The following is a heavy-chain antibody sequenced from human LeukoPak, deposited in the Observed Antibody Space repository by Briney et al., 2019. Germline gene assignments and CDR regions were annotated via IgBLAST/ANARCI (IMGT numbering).Heavy chain of an antibody. CDR2: IYYSGST. J-gene: IGHJ4*02. CDR1: GGSISSGGYY. CDR3: ASGGAYCSSTSCYAFDY. Sequence: SQTLSLTCTVSGGSISSGGYYWSWIRQHPGKGLEWIGYIYYSGSTYYNPSLKSRVIISVDTSKNQFSLKLSSVTAADTAVYYGASGGAYCSSTSCYAFDYWGQGTLVTVSS. D-gene: IGHD2-2*01. V-gene: IGHV4-31*03.